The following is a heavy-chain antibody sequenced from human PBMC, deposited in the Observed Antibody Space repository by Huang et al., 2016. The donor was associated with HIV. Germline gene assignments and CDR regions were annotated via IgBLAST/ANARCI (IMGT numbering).Heavy chain of an antibody. Sequence: EVQLVESGGGLVQPGGSLRLSCAASGFSISSYWMHWVRQAPGKGLVWGSRIKRDGSSTSYADSVKGRFTISRDNAKNTLYLQMNSLRAEDTAVYYCARDPRIQSWLNFFDYWGQGTLVSVSS. CDR1: GFSISSYW. CDR3: ARDPRIQSWLNFFDY. V-gene: IGHV3-74*01. D-gene: IGHD3-22*01. J-gene: IGHJ4*02. CDR2: IKRDGSST.